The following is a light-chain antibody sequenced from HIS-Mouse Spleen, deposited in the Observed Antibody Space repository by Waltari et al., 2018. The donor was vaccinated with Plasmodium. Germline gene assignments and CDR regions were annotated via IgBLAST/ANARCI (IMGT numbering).Light chain of an antibody. CDR1: SAHIGRNY. V-gene: IGLV1-47*01. J-gene: IGLJ3*02. CDR2: RKN. CDR3: AAWDDSLSGPV. Sequence: QSVLTQPPSASGTPGQRVTITCSGASAHIGRNYVSWYQPPPGTAPKLLIYRKNQRPSWVPDRFSGSKSGTSASLAISGLRSEDEADYYCAAWDDSLSGPVFGGGTKLTVL.